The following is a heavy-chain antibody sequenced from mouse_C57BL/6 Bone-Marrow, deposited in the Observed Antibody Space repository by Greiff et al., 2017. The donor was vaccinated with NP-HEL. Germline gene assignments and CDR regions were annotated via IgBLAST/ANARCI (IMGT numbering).Heavy chain of an antibody. Sequence: EVKLVESGGGLVQPGGSLSLSCAASGFTFTDSYMSWVRQPPGKALEWLGFISNKANGYTTEYSASVKGRFTISRDNSQSILYLQMNALGAEDSATYYCAKYEYFDVWGTGTTVTVSS. CDR2: ISNKANGYTT. V-gene: IGHV7-3*01. CDR1: GFTFTDSY. CDR3: AKYEYFDV. J-gene: IGHJ1*03.